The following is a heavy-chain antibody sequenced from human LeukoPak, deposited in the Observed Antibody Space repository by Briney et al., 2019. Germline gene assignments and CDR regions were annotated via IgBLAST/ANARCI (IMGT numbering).Heavy chain of an antibody. J-gene: IGHJ4*02. V-gene: IGHV3-7*01. CDR1: GFTFSSYW. D-gene: IGHD6-13*01. CDR3: ARGSINGYSSSWPRYFDY. CDR2: IKQDGSEK. Sequence: PGGSLRLSCAASGFTFSSYWMSWVRQAPGKGLEWVANIKQDGSEKYYVDSVKGQFTISRDNAKNSLYLQMNSLRAEDTAVYYCARGSINGYSSSWPRYFDYWGQGTLVTVSS.